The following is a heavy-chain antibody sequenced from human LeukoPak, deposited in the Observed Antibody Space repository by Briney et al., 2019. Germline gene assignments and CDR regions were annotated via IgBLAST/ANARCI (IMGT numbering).Heavy chain of an antibody. V-gene: IGHV4-4*07. CDR1: GGSISSYH. CDR3: ARGRSGNVAVPAATHYYYYMDV. D-gene: IGHD2-2*01. J-gene: IGHJ6*03. CDR2: IYTSGST. Sequence: SETLSLTCSVSGGSISSYHWSWIRQPAGKGLEWIGRIYTSGSTNYNPSLKSRATMSVDTSKNQFSLKLSSVTAADTAVYYCARGRSGNVAVPAATHYYYYMDVWGKGTTVTVSS.